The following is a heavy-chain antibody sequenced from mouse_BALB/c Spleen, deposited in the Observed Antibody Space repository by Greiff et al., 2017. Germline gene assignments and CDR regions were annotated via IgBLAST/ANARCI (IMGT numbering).Heavy chain of an antibody. V-gene: IGHV7-1*02. D-gene: IGHD2-12*01. CDR2: SRNKANDYTT. J-gene: IGHJ2*01. Sequence: EVKLVESGGGLVQPGGSLRLSCATSGFTFSDFYMEWVRQPPGKRLEWIAASRNKANDYTTEYSASVKGRFIVSRDTSQSILYLQMNDLRAEDTAMYYCAREAGGRRGFDYWGQGSTHTVSS. CDR1: GFTFSDFY. CDR3: AREAGGRRGFDY.